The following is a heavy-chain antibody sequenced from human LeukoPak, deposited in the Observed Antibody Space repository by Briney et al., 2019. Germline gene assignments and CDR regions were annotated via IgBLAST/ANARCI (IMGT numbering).Heavy chain of an antibody. CDR3: ARDRYCSGGSCYAGLDY. J-gene: IGHJ4*02. V-gene: IGHV4-59*12. CDR1: GGSINNLF. CDR2: IYHNGST. D-gene: IGHD2-15*01. Sequence: SETLSLTCTVSGGSINNLFWTWIRQPPGKALEWIGNIYHNGSTYYNPSLKSRVTISVDTSKNQFSLTLSSVTAADTAVYYCARDRYCSGGSCYAGLDYWGQGTLVTVSS.